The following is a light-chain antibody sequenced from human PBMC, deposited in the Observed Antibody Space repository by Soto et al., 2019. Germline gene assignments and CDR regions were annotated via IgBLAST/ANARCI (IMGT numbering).Light chain of an antibody. V-gene: IGLV2-8*01. J-gene: IGLJ1*01. CDR1: SSDVGGYNY. Sequence: LTQPPSASGSPGQSVTISCTGTSSDVGGYNYVSWYQQHPGKAPKLMIYEVSKRPSGVPDRFSGSKSGNTASLTVSGLQAEDEADYYCSSYAASNNYIFGTGTKVTVL. CDR2: EVS. CDR3: SSYAASNNYI.